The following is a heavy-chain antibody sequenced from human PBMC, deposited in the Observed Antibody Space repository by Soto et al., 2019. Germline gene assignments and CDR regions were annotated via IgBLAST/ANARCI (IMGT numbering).Heavy chain of an antibody. CDR3: AKDRRAGGNSAFYFDF. V-gene: IGHV3-23*01. CDR1: GFKFSNYA. D-gene: IGHD3-16*01. Sequence: GSLRLSCAASGFKFSNYAMSWVRQAPGKGLEWVSLISATGGGTYYADSVKGRYTISRDNSHNTLYLQVHSLTAEDTAVYYCAKDRRAGGNSAFYFDFWGQGAQVTVSS. CDR2: ISATGGGT. J-gene: IGHJ4*02.